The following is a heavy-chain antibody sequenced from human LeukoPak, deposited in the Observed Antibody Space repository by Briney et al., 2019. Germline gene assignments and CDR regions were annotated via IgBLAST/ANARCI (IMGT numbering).Heavy chain of an antibody. CDR2: IIPILGIA. J-gene: IGHJ4*02. V-gene: IGHV1-69*02. D-gene: IGHD1-14*01. CDR1: GGTFSIYT. Sequence: ASVKVSCKASGGTFSIYTISWVRQAPGQGHEWMGRIIPILGIANYAQKFQGRVTITADKSTSTAYMELSSLRSEDTAVYYCARVAEPGLFDYWGQGTLVTVSS. CDR3: ARVAEPGLFDY.